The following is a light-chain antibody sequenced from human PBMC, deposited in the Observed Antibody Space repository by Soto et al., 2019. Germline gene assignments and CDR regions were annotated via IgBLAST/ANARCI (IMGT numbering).Light chain of an antibody. V-gene: IGKV3-20*01. J-gene: IGKJ1*01. Sequence: ETVLTQSPGTLSLSPWEIATLSCRASQSVSSSSLAWYQQRPGQAPRLLIYGTSSRATGIPDRFSGSGSGTDFTLTISRLEPEDFAVYYCQQYGSSGTFGQGTKVDIK. CDR1: QSVSSSS. CDR2: GTS. CDR3: QQYGSSGT.